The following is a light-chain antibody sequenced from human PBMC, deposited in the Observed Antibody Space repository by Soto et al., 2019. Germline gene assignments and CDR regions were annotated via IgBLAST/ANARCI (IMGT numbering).Light chain of an antibody. V-gene: IGKV3-15*01. Sequence: ETVMTQSPATLSVSPGERATLSCRSGQGVRSNIAWYQQKPGQAPRLLIYDASTRATGIPARFSGSGSGTEFTLTISSLQSEDFVIYYCQQYNNWPPDGTFGQGTKVDIK. CDR3: QQYNNWPPDGT. CDR1: QGVRSN. CDR2: DAS. J-gene: IGKJ1*01.